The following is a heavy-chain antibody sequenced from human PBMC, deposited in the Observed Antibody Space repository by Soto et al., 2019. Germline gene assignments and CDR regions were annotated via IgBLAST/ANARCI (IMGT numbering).Heavy chain of an antibody. CDR2: ISYDGSNK. V-gene: IGHV3-30-3*01. J-gene: IGHJ4*02. CDR3: ARVAVEMATIHVFDY. CDR1: GFTFSSYA. Sequence: GVSLRLSFAASGFTFSSYAMHWVRQAPGKGLEWVAVISYDGSNKYYADSVKGRFTISRDNSKNTLYLQMNSLRAEDTAVYYCARVAVEMATIHVFDYWGQGTLVTVSS. D-gene: IGHD5-12*01.